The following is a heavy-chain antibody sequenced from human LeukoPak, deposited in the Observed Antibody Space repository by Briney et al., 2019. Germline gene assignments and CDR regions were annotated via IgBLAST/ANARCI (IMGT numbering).Heavy chain of an antibody. J-gene: IGHJ1*01. CDR1: GFTFRDYP. CDR3: VKVGDSGYGEYYQH. Sequence: EGSLRLSCSASGFTFRDYPIHWVRQAPGEGLQYVSAISSAGGTTYYADSVRGRFTISRDNSKNTLYLQMSSLRAEDTALYYCVKVGDSGYGEYYQHWGQGTLVTVSS. V-gene: IGHV3-64D*06. CDR2: ISSAGGTT. D-gene: IGHD5-12*01.